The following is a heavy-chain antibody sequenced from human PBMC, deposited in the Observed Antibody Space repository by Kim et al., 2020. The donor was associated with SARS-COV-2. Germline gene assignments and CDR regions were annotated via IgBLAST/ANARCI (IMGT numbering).Heavy chain of an antibody. CDR2: IYYSGST. J-gene: IGHJ4*02. Sequence: SETLSLTCTVSGGSISSSSYYWGWIRQPPGKGLEWIGSIYYSGSTYYNPSLKSRVTISVDTSKNQFSLKLSSVTAADTAVYYCARVAGSGYWGDYWGQGT. D-gene: IGHD3-22*01. CDR3: ARVAGSGYWGDY. CDR1: GGSISSSSYY. V-gene: IGHV4-39*01.